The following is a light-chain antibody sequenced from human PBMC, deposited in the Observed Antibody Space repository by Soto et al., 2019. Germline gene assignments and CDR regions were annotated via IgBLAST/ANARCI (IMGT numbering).Light chain of an antibody. J-gene: IGLJ1*01. CDR3: CSYAGIYPYV. V-gene: IGLV2-11*01. CDR2: DVS. Sequence: LTQPRSVSGSPGKSVTISCTGNSSDFGGYNYVSWYQLHPGKAPKLIIYDVSKRPSGVPDRFSGSKSGNTASLTISGLQAEDEAGYYCCSYAGIYPYVFGTGTKVTVL. CDR1: SSDFGGYNY.